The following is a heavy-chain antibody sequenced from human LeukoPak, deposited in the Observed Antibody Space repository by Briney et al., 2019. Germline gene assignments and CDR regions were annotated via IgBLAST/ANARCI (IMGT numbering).Heavy chain of an antibody. Sequence: GGSLRLSCAASGFTLSSYDMHWVRQAPGKGLEWVAVISYDGGNEYYADSVKGRFTISRDNSKSTLYLQMNSLRAEDTAVYYCAKEFSSHFDYWGQGTLVTVSS. D-gene: IGHD2-2*01. J-gene: IGHJ4*02. CDR2: ISYDGGNE. V-gene: IGHV3-30*18. CDR1: GFTLSSYD. CDR3: AKEFSSHFDY.